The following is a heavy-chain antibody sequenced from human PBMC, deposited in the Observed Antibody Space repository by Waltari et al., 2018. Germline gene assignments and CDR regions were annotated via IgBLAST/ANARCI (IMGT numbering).Heavy chain of an antibody. CDR2: ISSSSRTI. D-gene: IGHD4-4*01. CDR3: ARDSNKKYFQH. J-gene: IGHJ1*01. Sequence: EVQLVESGGGLVQPGGSLRLPCAAAVFPFTRYIWNWVRQAPGKGLEWVSYISSSSRTIYDADSVKGRFTISRDNAKNSLYLQMNSLRAEDTAVYYCARDSNKKYFQHWGQGTLVTVSS. V-gene: IGHV3-48*01. CDR1: VFPFTRYI.